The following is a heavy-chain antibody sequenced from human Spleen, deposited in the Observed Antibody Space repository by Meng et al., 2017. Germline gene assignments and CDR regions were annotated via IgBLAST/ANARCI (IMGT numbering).Heavy chain of an antibody. D-gene: IGHD2-15*01. Sequence: EVQLVETGGGFGYRGGVTESLPSGFTFRYYWMHRVRQAPRKGLVWVSRISIGGSSRTYADSVKGRFTISRDTAKNTLYLQMDSLRAEDTAVYYCVRDFGGNSDSWGQGTLVTVSS. CDR1: GFTFRYYW. CDR3: VRDFGGNSDS. J-gene: IGHJ5*01. V-gene: IGHV3-74*03. CDR2: ISIGGSSR.